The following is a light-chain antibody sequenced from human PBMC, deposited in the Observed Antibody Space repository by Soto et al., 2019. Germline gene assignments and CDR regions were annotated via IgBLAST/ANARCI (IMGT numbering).Light chain of an antibody. CDR3: QPYGSSPPFT. J-gene: IGKJ3*01. V-gene: IGKV3-20*01. CDR1: QSVSSSY. Sequence: IVLTQSPGTLSLTPGARATLSCRASQSVSSSYLAWYQQKPGQAPRLLIYGASSRATGIPDRFSGSGSGTDFALTISRLEPEDSAVYYCQPYGSSPPFTFGPGTRVDIK. CDR2: GAS.